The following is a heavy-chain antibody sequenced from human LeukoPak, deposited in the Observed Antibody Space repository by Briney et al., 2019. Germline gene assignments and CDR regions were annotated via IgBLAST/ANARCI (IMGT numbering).Heavy chain of an antibody. D-gene: IGHD3-10*01. Sequence: GGSLRLSCGASGFTFSSYAVSWVRQARGKGVEWVSAISGSGGSTYYADSVKGRFTISRDNSKNTLYLQMNSLRAEDTAVYYCAKDASHGSGSPHNYWGQGTLLTVSS. CDR1: GFTFSSYA. J-gene: IGHJ4*02. V-gene: IGHV3-23*01. CDR3: AKDASHGSGSPHNY. CDR2: ISGSGGST.